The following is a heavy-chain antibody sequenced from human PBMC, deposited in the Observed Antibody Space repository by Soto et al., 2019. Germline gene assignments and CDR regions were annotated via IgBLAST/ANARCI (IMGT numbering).Heavy chain of an antibody. V-gene: IGHV4-61*08. J-gene: IGHJ5*02. D-gene: IGHD6-19*01. CDR2: IYYSGGT. CDR1: GAARSSGGYF. CDR3: TREQSDDNYFDP. Sequence: PSETLSLTCTVSGAARSSGGYFYTWPRQPPGKGLEWLGYIYYSGGTNYNPSLKSRVTISLGKSKSQFSLRLISVTAADTAVYYCTREQSDDNYFDPWAREPWSPSPQ.